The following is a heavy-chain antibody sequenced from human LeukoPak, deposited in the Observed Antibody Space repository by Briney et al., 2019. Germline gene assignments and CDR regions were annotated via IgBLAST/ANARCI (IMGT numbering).Heavy chain of an antibody. CDR3: ARGPPQSPMIVVVIAFDI. CDR2: TSSSSSYI. J-gene: IGHJ3*02. Sequence: PGGSLRLSCAASGFTFSSYSMNWVRQAPGKGLEWVSSTSSSSSYIYYADSVKGRFTISRDNAKNSLYLQMNSLRAEDTAVYYCARGPPQSPMIVVVIAFDIWGQGTMVTVSS. V-gene: IGHV3-21*01. D-gene: IGHD3-22*01. CDR1: GFTFSSYS.